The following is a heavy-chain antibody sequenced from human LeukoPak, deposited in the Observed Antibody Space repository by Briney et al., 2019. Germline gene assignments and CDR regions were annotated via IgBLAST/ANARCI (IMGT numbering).Heavy chain of an antibody. CDR3: ARSSGNADPAFDY. D-gene: IGHD4-23*01. V-gene: IGHV4-39*07. CDR1: GGSICSSSYY. CDR2: IYYSGST. J-gene: IGHJ4*02. Sequence: SENLSLTCTVSGGSICSSSYYWGWIRQPPGKGLEWIGSIYYSGSTYYNPSLKSRVTISVDTSKNQFSLKLSSVAAADTAVYYCARSSGNADPAFDYWGQGTLVTVSS.